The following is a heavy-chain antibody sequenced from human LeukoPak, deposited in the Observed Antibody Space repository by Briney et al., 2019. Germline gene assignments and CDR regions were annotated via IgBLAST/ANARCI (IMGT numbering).Heavy chain of an antibody. D-gene: IGHD6-13*01. CDR2: IYYSGST. Sequence: SETLSLTCTVSGGSISSSSYYWGWIRQPPGKGLEWIGSIYYSGSTYYNPSLKSRVTISVDTSKDQFSLKLSSVTAADTAVYYCASSYSSSWYDLGYWGQGTLVSVSS. V-gene: IGHV4-39*01. J-gene: IGHJ4*02. CDR3: ASSYSSSWYDLGY. CDR1: GGSISSSSYY.